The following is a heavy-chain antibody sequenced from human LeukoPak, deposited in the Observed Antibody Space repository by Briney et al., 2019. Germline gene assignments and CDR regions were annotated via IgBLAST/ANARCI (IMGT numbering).Heavy chain of an antibody. CDR3: ARLGLLYGDYHY. Sequence: SETLSLTCTVSGGSISSSSYYWGWIRQTPGKGLEWIGSIYYSGSTYYNPSLKSRVTISVDTSKNQFSLKLSSVTAADTAVYYCARLGLLYGDYHYWGQGTLVTVSS. D-gene: IGHD4-17*01. J-gene: IGHJ4*02. CDR1: GGSISSSSYY. CDR2: IYYSGST. V-gene: IGHV4-39*01.